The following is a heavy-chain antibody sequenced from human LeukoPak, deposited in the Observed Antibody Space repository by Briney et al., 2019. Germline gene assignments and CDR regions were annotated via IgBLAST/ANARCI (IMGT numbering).Heavy chain of an antibody. Sequence: PGGSLRLSCAASGFTFSSYAMSWVRQAPGKELEWVSAISGSGGSTYYADSVKGRFTISRDNSKNTLYLQMNSLRAEDTAVYYCAKSEYSYGPYLYYYYYYGMDVWGQGTTVTVSS. CDR3: AKSEYSYGPYLYYYYYYGMDV. J-gene: IGHJ6*02. D-gene: IGHD5-18*01. CDR2: ISGSGGST. CDR1: GFTFSSYA. V-gene: IGHV3-23*01.